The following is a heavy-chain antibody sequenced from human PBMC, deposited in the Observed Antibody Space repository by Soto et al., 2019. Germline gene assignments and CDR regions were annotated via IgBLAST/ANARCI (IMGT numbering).Heavy chain of an antibody. CDR2: IYYSGST. Sequence: QVQLQESGPGLVKPSQTLSLTCTVSGGSISSGDYYWSWIRQPPGKGLEWIGDIYYSGSTYYNPSLQSRVTISVDTSKNQFSLKLSSVTAADTAVYYCARPAHYYDSSGYLGAANYYYYGMDVWGQGTTVTVSS. CDR3: ARPAHYYDSSGYLGAANYYYYGMDV. J-gene: IGHJ6*02. V-gene: IGHV4-30-4*01. D-gene: IGHD3-22*01. CDR1: GGSISSGDYY.